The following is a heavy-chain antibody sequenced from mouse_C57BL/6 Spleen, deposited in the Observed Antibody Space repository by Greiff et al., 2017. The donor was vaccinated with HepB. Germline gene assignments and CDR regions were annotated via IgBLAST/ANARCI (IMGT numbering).Heavy chain of an antibody. CDR3: TRDYYSNYVFAY. CDR1: GFTFSSYA. D-gene: IGHD2-5*01. Sequence: DVQLVESGEGLVKPGGSLKLSCAASGFTFSSYAMSWVRQTPEKRLEWVAYISSGGDYIYYADTVKGRFTISRDNARNTLYLQMSSLKSEDTAMYYCTRDYYSNYVFAYWGQGTLVTVSA. V-gene: IGHV5-9-1*02. J-gene: IGHJ3*01. CDR2: ISSGGDYI.